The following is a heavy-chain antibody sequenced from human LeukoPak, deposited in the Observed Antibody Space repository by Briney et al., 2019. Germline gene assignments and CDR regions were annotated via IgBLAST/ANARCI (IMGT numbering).Heavy chain of an antibody. D-gene: IGHD3-22*01. J-gene: IGHJ4*02. V-gene: IGHV3-33*01. CDR2: IWYDESNK. Sequence: GGALRLSCAASGFTFSSYGMHWVRQAPGKGLEWVAVIWYDESNKFYADSVKGGFTISRDNSKNTLYLQMNSLRAEDTAVYYCARDRIIVVPDYYFDYWGQGTLVTVSS. CDR3: ARDRIIVVPDYYFDY. CDR1: GFTFSSYG.